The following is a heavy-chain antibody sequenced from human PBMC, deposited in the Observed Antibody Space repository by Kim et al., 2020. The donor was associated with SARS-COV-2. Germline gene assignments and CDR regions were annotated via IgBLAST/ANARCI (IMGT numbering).Heavy chain of an antibody. J-gene: IGHJ6*02. V-gene: IGHV3-15*01. D-gene: IGHD2-2*01. CDR2: IKSKTDGGTT. CDR3: TTGYCSSTSCSPIHYYYYGMDV. Sequence: GGSLRLSCAASGFTFSNAWMSWVRQAPGKGLEWVGRIKSKTDGGTTDYAAPVKGRFTISRDDSKNTLYLQMNSLKTEDTAVYYCTTGYCSSTSCSPIHYYYYGMDVWGQGTTVTVSS. CDR1: GFTFSNAW.